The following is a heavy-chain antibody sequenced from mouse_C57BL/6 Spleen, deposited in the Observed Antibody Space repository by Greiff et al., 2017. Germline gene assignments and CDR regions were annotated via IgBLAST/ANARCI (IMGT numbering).Heavy chain of an antibody. CDR1: GYSFTSYY. CDR2: IYPGSGNT. Sequence: QVQLKQSGPELVKPGASVKISCKASGYSFTSYYIHWVKQRPGQGLEWIGWIYPGSGNTKYNEKFKGKATLTADTSSSTAYMQLSSLTSEDSAVYYCARDPFRMFAYWGQGTLVTVSA. J-gene: IGHJ3*01. V-gene: IGHV1-66*01. CDR3: ARDPFRMFAY.